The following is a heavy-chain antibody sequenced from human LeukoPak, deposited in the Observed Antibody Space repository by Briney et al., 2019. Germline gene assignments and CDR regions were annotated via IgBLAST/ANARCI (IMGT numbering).Heavy chain of an antibody. Sequence: SVKVSCKASGGTFISYAISWVRQAPGQGLEWMGRIIPILGIANYAQKFQGRVTITADKSTSTAYMELSSLRSEDTAVYYCASSPPTVTTYYYYGMDVWGQGTTVTVSS. CDR1: GGTFISYA. D-gene: IGHD4-17*01. V-gene: IGHV1-69*04. CDR3: ASSPPTVTTYYYYGMDV. J-gene: IGHJ6*02. CDR2: IIPILGIA.